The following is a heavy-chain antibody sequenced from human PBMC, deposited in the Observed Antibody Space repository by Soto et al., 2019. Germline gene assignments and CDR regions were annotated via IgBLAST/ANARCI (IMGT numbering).Heavy chain of an antibody. Sequence: ASVKVSCKASGGTFSSYTISWVRQAPGQGLEWMGRIIPILGIANYAQKFQGRVTITADKSTSTAYMELSSLRSEDTAVYYCARVSSTSHGYYYYYMDVWGKGTTVTVSS. D-gene: IGHD2-2*01. J-gene: IGHJ6*03. CDR2: IIPILGIA. V-gene: IGHV1-69*02. CDR1: GGTFSSYT. CDR3: ARVSSTSHGYYYYYMDV.